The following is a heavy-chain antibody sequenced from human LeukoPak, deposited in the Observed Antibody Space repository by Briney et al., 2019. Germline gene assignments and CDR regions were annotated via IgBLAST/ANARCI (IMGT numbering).Heavy chain of an antibody. V-gene: IGHV4-59*08. D-gene: IGHD2-2*01. CDR3: ARLVSSWFDP. CDR1: GGSISSYY. CDR2: IYYSEST. J-gene: IGHJ5*02. Sequence: SETLSLTCTVSGGSISSYYWSWIRQPPGKGLEWIGYIYYSESTNYNPSLKSRVTISVDTSKNQFSLKLSSVTAADSAVYYCARLVSSWFDPWGQGTLVTVSS.